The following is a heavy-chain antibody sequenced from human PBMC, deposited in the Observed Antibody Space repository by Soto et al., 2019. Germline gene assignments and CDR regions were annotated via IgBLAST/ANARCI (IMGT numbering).Heavy chain of an antibody. V-gene: IGHV4-39*01. J-gene: IGHJ5*02. Sequence: ETLSLTCTVSGGSISSSSYYWGWIRQPPGKGLEWIGSIYYSGSTYYNPSLKSRVTISVDTSKNQFSLKLSSVTAADTAVYYCARHKMRLENWFDPWGQGTLVTVSS. CDR1: GGSISSSSYY. CDR3: ARHKMRLENWFDP. D-gene: IGHD4-17*01. CDR2: IYYSGST.